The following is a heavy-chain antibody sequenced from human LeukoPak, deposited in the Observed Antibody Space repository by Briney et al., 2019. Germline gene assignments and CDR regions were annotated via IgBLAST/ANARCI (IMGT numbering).Heavy chain of an antibody. CDR2: INPNSGGT. CDR1: GYTFTGYY. Sequence: ASVTVSCKASGYTFTGYYMHWVRQASGQGLEWMGWINPNSGGTNYAQKLQGRVTMTTDTSTSTAYMELRSLRSDDTAVYYCAGSLGYCTSNVCYLKYWGQGTLVTVSS. CDR3: AGSLGYCTSNVCYLKY. V-gene: IGHV1-2*02. J-gene: IGHJ4*02. D-gene: IGHD2-8*01.